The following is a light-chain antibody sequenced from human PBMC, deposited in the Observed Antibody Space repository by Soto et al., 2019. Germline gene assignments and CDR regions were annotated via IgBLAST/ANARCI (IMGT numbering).Light chain of an antibody. CDR2: DAS. CDR3: QQHNSYPVTT. CDR1: QSVSGW. V-gene: IGKV1-5*01. Sequence: DIQMSQSACTRSASVGGAVTVTCRASQSVSGWLAWYQQKPAEAPKLLMYDASALPRGVPSRFRGSGSGTKFTLTIARLKTDDFATYSCQQHNSYPVTTFAQGTKLDIK. J-gene: IGKJ1*01.